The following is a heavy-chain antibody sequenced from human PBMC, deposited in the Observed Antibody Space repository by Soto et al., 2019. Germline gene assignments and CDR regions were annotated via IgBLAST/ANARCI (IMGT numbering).Heavy chain of an antibody. CDR1: GFTFSSYA. D-gene: IGHD4-17*01. J-gene: IGHJ4*02. Sequence: GGSLRLSCAASGFTFSSYAMHWVRQAPGKGLEWVAVISYDGSNKYYADSVKGRFTISRDNSKNTLYLQMNSLRAEDTAVYYCAREPDYGDFDYWGQGTLVTVSS. V-gene: IGHV3-30-3*01. CDR3: AREPDYGDFDY. CDR2: ISYDGSNK.